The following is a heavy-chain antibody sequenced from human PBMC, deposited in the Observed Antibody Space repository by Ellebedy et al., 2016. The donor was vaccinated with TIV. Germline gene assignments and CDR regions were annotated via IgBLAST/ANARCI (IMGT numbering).Heavy chain of an antibody. J-gene: IGHJ4*02. CDR1: GDSVSSNTVV. Sequence: MPSETLSLTCAISGDSVSSNTVVWNWIRQSPSRGLEWLGRTYYRSKWYFDYAVSVNSRITINPDTSKNQFPLQLNSVTPEDTAVYYCARRIGIEVAAHYYFDSWGQGTLVTVSS. V-gene: IGHV6-1*01. CDR2: TYYRSKWYF. D-gene: IGHD6-19*01. CDR3: ARRIGIEVAAHYYFDS.